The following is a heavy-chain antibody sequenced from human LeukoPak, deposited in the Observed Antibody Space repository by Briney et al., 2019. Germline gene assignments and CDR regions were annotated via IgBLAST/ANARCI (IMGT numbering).Heavy chain of an antibody. D-gene: IGHD5-18*01. CDR1: GGSISSYY. Sequence: SSETLSLTCTVSGGSISSYYWSWIRQPPGKGLEWIGYIYYSGSTNYNPSLKSRVTISVDTSKNQFSLKLSSVTAADTAVYYCARGDTATRFDYWGQGTLVTVPS. J-gene: IGHJ4*02. V-gene: IGHV4-59*01. CDR3: ARGDTATRFDY. CDR2: IYYSGST.